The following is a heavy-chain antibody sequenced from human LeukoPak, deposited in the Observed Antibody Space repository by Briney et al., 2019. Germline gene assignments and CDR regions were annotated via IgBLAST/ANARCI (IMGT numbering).Heavy chain of an antibody. CDR2: IIPIFGTA. D-gene: IGHD2-2*02. CDR1: GGTFSSYA. CDR3: ARGGPICSSTSCYMGGGPGTDCYYMDV. J-gene: IGHJ6*03. V-gene: IGHV1-69*01. Sequence: SVKVSCKASGGTFSSYAISWVRQAPGQGLEWMGGIIPIFGTANYAQKFQGRVTITADESTSTAYMELSSLRSEDTAVYYCARGGPICSSTSCYMGGGPGTDCYYMDVWGKGTTVTVSS.